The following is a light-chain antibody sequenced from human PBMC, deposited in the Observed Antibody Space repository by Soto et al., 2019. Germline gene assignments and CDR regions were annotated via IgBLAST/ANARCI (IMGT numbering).Light chain of an antibody. CDR3: QQRNNWPPLT. CDR1: QSVTSSH. V-gene: IGKV3-11*01. CDR2: LTS. J-gene: IGKJ5*01. Sequence: DSVLTQTPVTLSLSPGERATLSCRASQSVTSSHLAWYQHKPGQAPRLLIYLTSNRAAGIPARFSGSGSGTDFTLTISDVEPEDFAVYYCQQRNNWPPLTFGQGTRLEIK.